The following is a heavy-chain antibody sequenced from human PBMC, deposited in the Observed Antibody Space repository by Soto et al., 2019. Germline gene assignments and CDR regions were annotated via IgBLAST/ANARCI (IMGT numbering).Heavy chain of an antibody. CDR3: ARDGGRHSGGIDY. CDR2: IIPIFGTA. CDR1: GGTFSSYS. D-gene: IGHD1-26*01. V-gene: IGHV1-69*01. J-gene: IGHJ4*02. Sequence: QVQLVQSGAEVKKPGSSVKVSCKASGGTFSSYSINWVRQAPGQGLEWMGEIIPIFGTANYAQKFQGRVTITADESTITDYMELSSLRSEDTALYYCARDGGRHSGGIDYWGQGTLVTVAS.